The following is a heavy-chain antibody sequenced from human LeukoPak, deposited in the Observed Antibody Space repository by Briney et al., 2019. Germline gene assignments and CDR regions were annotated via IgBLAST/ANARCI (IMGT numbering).Heavy chain of an antibody. CDR2: IGTAGDT. V-gene: IGHV3-13*01. D-gene: IGHD6-19*01. Sequence: GGSLRLSCAASGFTFSSYDMHWVRQATGKGLEWVSAIGTAGDTYYPGSVKGRFTISRENAKNSLYLQMNSLRAGDTAVYYCARWGYSSGVDAFDIWGQGTMVTVSS. CDR1: GFTFSSYD. CDR3: ARWGYSSGVDAFDI. J-gene: IGHJ3*02.